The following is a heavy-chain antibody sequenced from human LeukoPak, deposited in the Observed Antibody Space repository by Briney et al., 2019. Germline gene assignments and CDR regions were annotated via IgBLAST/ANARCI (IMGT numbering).Heavy chain of an antibody. CDR2: VSHEGSSK. D-gene: IGHD6-19*01. J-gene: IGHJ4*02. V-gene: IGHV3-30*18. Sequence: VGFLILSCAASGFTCSGYGMHWVRKDPGKELNAVAFVSHEGSSKFYAESVKGRFGISRDNSKSTTYLQMNGLRADDTAVYYCAKTTGGWPRFFDHWGQGTLVAVSS. CDR1: GFTCSGYG. CDR3: AKTTGGWPRFFDH.